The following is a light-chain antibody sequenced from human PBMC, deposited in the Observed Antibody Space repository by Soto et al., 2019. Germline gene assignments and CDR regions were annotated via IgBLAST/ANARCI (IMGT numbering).Light chain of an antibody. CDR3: QQYSNWPPLYT. CDR2: DAS. V-gene: IGKV3-15*01. J-gene: IGKJ2*01. Sequence: EIVMTQSPATLSVSPGERATLSCRASQSVSSYLAWYQQKPGLPPRLLIYDASTRATGIPDRFSGSGSGTDFTLTISGLQSADFAVYSCQQYSNWPPLYTFGRGTKLEIK. CDR1: QSVSSY.